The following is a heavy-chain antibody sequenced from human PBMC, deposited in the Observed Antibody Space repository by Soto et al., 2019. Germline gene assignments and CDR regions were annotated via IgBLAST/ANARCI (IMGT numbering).Heavy chain of an antibody. D-gene: IGHD1-26*01. Sequence: SETLSLTCTVSGGSISSYYWSWIRQPPGKGLEWIGYIYYSGSTNYNPSLKSRVTISVDTSKNQFSLKLSSVTAADTAVYYCARVKVGAPRIDYWGQGTLVTVSS. CDR1: GGSISSYY. J-gene: IGHJ4*02. CDR3: ARVKVGAPRIDY. V-gene: IGHV4-59*01. CDR2: IYYSGST.